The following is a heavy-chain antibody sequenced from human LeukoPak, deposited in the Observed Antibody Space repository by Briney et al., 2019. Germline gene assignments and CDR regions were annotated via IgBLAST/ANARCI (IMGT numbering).Heavy chain of an antibody. CDR3: ARVGSSDYYYYGMDV. CDR2: IYSGGST. J-gene: IGHJ6*02. D-gene: IGHD6-13*01. V-gene: IGHV3-66*01. Sequence: GGSLRLSCAASGFTVSSNYMSWVRQAPGKGLEWVSVIYSGGSTYYADSVKGRFTISRDNSKNTLYLQMNSLRAEDTAVYYCARVGSSDYYYYGMDVWGQGTTVTVSS. CDR1: GFTVSSNY.